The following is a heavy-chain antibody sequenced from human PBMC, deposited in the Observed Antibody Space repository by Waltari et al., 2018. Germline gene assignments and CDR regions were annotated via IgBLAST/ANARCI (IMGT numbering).Heavy chain of an antibody. J-gene: IGHJ3*02. D-gene: IGHD5-12*01. CDR3: EKDGGRGYGGNPGAFDI. V-gene: IGHV3-43D*03. CDR1: GLSLAAYP. Sequence: EVQLVESGGVVVQPGGSLTLHCAASGLSLAAYPIHWVRPTPGKGLVWVSLSSCAGVTTYYSDPVRGRVTIPRDNSKNSRYLQMNRRRAYDTALYYGEKDGGRGYGGNPGAFDIWGQGTMVTVSS. CDR2: SSCAGVTT.